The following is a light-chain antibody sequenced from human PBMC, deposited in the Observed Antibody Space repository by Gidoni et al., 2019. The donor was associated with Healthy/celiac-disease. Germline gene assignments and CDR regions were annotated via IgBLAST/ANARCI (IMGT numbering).Light chain of an antibody. Sequence: EIVLTQYPDTLSLSPGERATRSCRASQSVSSTYLAWYQQKPGQAPRLLIYGASSRATGIPDRFSGSGSGTDFTLTSSRLEPEDFAVYYCQQWRSSPFSFGGGTKVEIK. V-gene: IGKV3-20*01. CDR2: GAS. J-gene: IGKJ4*01. CDR1: QSVSSTY. CDR3: QQWRSSPFS.